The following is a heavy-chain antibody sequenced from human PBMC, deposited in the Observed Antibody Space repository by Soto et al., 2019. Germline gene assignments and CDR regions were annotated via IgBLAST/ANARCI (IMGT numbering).Heavy chain of an antibody. CDR2: IYWDDDK. CDR3: AHIHDSSGYSTFDY. D-gene: IGHD3-22*01. CDR1: GFSLSTSGVG. Sequence: QMTLKESGPTLVKPTQTLTLTCTFSGFSLSTSGVGVGWIRQPPGKALEWLALIYWDDDKRYSPSLKSRLTITKVTSKNQVVLTMTNMDPVDTATYYCAHIHDSSGYSTFDYWGQGTLVTVSS. J-gene: IGHJ4*02. V-gene: IGHV2-5*02.